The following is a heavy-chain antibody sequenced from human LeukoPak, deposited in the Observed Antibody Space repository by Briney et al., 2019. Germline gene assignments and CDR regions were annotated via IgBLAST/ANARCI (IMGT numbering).Heavy chain of an antibody. V-gene: IGHV4-4*07. CDR2: IYSSGST. CDR1: GGSTNSYY. Sequence: SETLSLTCSVSGGSTNSYYWSWIRQSGGKGLEWIGRIYSSGSTVYNPSLNSRLTMSIDTSKDQFSLTLKSVTATDTAVYYCARVKASSTSWTFDQWGQGALVTVSS. D-gene: IGHD2-2*01. J-gene: IGHJ4*02. CDR3: ARVKASSTSWTFDQ.